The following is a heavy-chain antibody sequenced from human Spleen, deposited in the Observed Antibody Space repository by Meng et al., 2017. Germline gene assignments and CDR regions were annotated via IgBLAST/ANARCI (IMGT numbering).Heavy chain of an antibody. J-gene: IGHJ6*02. D-gene: IGHD6-13*01. CDR2: INHSGST. Sequence: SETLSLTCVVSGGSFSDYYWSWIRQPPGKGLEWIGEINHSGSTNYNPSLESRATISVDTSQNNLSLKLSSVTAADSAVYYCARDRGSIAAWYYYYYGMDVWGQGTTVTVSS. V-gene: IGHV4-34*01. CDR1: GGSFSDYY. CDR3: ARDRGSIAAWYYYYYGMDV.